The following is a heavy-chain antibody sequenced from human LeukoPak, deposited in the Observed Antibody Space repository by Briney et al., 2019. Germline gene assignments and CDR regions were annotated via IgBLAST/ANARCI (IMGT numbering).Heavy chain of an antibody. CDR2: INPNSGAT. CDR3: AREAVAVANEDFDY. V-gene: IGHV1-2*02. CDR1: GYTFTGYY. Sequence: ASVKVSCKASGYTFTGYYMHWVRQAPGQGLEWMGWINPNSGATNYAQKFQGRVTMTRDTSISTAYMELSRLRSDDTAVYYCAREAVAVANEDFDYWGQGTLVTVSS. J-gene: IGHJ4*02. D-gene: IGHD6-19*01.